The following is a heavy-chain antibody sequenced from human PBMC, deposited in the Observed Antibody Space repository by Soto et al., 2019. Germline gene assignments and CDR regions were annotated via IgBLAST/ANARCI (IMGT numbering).Heavy chain of an antibody. CDR3: ATLPPNWNPETQNFDY. J-gene: IGHJ4*02. CDR1: GYTFTSYY. D-gene: IGHD1-1*01. Sequence: EASVKVSCKASGYTFTSYYMYWVRQSPGQGLEWMGIINPSGGSTIYAQKFQGRVTMTEDTSTDTAYMELSSLRSEDTAVYYCATLPPNWNPETQNFDYWGQGTLVTVSS. V-gene: IGHV1-46*01. CDR2: INPSGGST.